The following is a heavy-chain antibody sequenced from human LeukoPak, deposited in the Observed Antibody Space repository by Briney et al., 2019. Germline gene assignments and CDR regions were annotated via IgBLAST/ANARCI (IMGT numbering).Heavy chain of an antibody. D-gene: IGHD3-22*01. CDR1: GGSFSGYY. CDR2: INHSGST. Sequence: PSETLSLTCAVCGGSFSGYYWSWIRQPPGKGLEWIGEINHSGSTNYNPSLKSRVTISVDTSKNQFSLKLSSVTAADTAVYYCAAGYYYDSSGYYPLDYWGQGTLVTVSS. CDR3: AAGYYYDSSGYYPLDY. J-gene: IGHJ4*02. V-gene: IGHV4-34*01.